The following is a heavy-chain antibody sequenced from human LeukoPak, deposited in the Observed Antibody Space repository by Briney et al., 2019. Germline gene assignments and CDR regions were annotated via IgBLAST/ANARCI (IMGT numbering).Heavy chain of an antibody. CDR1: GGSISSGSYY. V-gene: IGHV4-61*02. CDR3: ARGILWFGGPYFDY. J-gene: IGHJ4*02. CDR2: IYTSGST. Sequence: PSETLSLTCTVSGGSISSGSYYWSWLRQPAGKGLEWIGRIYTSGSTNYNPSLKSRVTISVDTSKNQFSLKLSSVTAADTAVYYCARGILWFGGPYFDYWGQGTLVTVSS. D-gene: IGHD3-10*01.